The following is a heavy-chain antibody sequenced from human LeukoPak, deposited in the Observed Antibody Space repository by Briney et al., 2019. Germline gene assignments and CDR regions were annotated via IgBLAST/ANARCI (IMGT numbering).Heavy chain of an antibody. CDR1: GGSISSYY. CDR3: TRGSIAYYYMDV. D-gene: IGHD3-22*01. CDR2: INHSGST. V-gene: IGHV4-34*01. J-gene: IGHJ6*03. Sequence: SETLSLTCTVSGGSISSYYWSWIRQPPGKGLEWIGEINHSGSTNYNPSLKSRVTISVDTSKNQFSLKLSSVTAADTAVYYCTRGSIAYYYMDVWGKGTTVTVSS.